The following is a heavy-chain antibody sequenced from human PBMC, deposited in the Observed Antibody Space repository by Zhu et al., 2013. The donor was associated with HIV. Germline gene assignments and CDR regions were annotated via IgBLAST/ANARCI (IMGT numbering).Heavy chain of an antibody. J-gene: IGHJ4*02. CDR3: ARDGYDYGDFFDY. Sequence: QVQLVQSGAEVKKPGSSVKVSCKASGGTFSSYGISWVRQAPGQGLEWMGGIIPIFYTANYAQKFQGRVTITADKSTSTAYMELRSLRSEDTAVYYCARDGYDYGDFFDYWGQGTLVTVSS. V-gene: IGHV1-69*06. CDR2: IIPIFYTA. CDR1: GGTFSSYG. D-gene: IGHD4-17*01.